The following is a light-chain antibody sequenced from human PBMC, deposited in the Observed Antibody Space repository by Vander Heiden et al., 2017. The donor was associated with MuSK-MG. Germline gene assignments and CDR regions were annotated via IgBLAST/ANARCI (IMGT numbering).Light chain of an antibody. CDR1: QSLLHSTGYHF. CDR2: IGS. Sequence: DIVMTQSPLFLPVTPGEPASISCRSSQSLLHSTGYHFLEWYQQKPEQSPQLLIYIGSSRACGVPDRFSGSGSGTDFTLKSSRVEAEDVGIYYCMKDLQTRTFGQGTKVEIK. CDR3: MKDLQTRT. V-gene: IGKV2-28*01. J-gene: IGKJ1*01.